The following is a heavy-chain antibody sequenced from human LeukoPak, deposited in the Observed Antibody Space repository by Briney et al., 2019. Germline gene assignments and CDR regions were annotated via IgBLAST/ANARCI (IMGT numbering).Heavy chain of an antibody. CDR2: ISSSSSYI. Sequence: GGSLRLSCAASVFTFCSYSMNWVRQAPWKGREWVSSISSSSSYIYYADSVKGRFTISRDNAKNSLCLQMNSLRAEDTAVYYCAREFRVYGMDVWGQGTTVTVSS. CDR1: VFTFCSYS. CDR3: AREFRVYGMDV. D-gene: IGHD5-24*01. J-gene: IGHJ6*02. V-gene: IGHV3-21*01.